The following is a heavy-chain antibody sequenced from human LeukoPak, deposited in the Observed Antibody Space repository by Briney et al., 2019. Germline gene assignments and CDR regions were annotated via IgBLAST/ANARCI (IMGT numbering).Heavy chain of an antibody. J-gene: IGHJ6*03. CDR2: ISYDGSNK. V-gene: IGHV3-30*18. CDR3: AKVLPRFLEWLLYRPSPPPDRNPYYYYMDV. D-gene: IGHD3-3*01. Sequence: GGSLRLSCAASGFTSSSYGMHWVRQAPGKGLEWVAVISYDGSNKYYADSVKGRFTISRDNAKNTLYLQMNSLRAEDTAVYYCAKVLPRFLEWLLYRPSPPPDRNPYYYYMDVWGKGTTVTVSS. CDR1: GFTSSSYG.